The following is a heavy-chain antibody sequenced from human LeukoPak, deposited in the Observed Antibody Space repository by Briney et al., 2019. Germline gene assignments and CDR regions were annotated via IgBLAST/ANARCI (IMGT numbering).Heavy chain of an antibody. V-gene: IGHV4-34*01. CDR2: INHSGST. CDR1: GGSFSGYY. J-gene: IGHJ5*01. Sequence: SETLSLTCAVYGGSFSGYYWSWIRQPPGKGLEWIGEINHSGSTNYNPSLKSRVTISVDTSKNQFSLKLNSVTAADTAVYYCARGVGSWGQGTLVTVSS. CDR3: ARGVGS.